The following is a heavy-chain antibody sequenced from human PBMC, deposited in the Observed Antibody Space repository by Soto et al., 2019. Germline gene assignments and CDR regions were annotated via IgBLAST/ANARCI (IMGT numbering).Heavy chain of an antibody. V-gene: IGHV3-7*01. Sequence: GGSLRLSCAASGFTFSSYWMSWVRQAPGEGLEWVANIKQDGSEKYYVDSVKGRFTISRDNAKNSLYLQMNSLRAEDTAVYYCAREDIVVVPAAIGYFDYWGQGTLVTVSS. CDR3: AREDIVVVPAAIGYFDY. J-gene: IGHJ4*02. CDR1: GFTFSSYW. CDR2: IKQDGSEK. D-gene: IGHD2-2*02.